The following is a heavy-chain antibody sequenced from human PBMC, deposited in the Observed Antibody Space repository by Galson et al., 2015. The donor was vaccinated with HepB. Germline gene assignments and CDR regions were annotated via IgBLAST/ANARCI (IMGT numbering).Heavy chain of an antibody. V-gene: IGHV3-30*03. CDR3: ATDLALPASSYHPRMAV. Sequence: SLRLSCAASGFIFSDYGMHWVRQAPGKGLEWVAVISYDGNTKFYADSVKGRFTISRDNSKSTLYLQMDRLSAEDTAVYYCATDLALPASSYHPRMAVWGQGTTVTAPS. J-gene: IGHJ6*02. D-gene: IGHD1-14*01. CDR2: ISYDGNTK. CDR1: GFIFSDYG.